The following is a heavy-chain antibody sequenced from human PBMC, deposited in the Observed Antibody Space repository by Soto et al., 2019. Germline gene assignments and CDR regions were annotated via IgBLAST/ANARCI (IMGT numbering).Heavy chain of an antibody. CDR3: ARDYCSSTSCYGAFDI. CDR2: IYYSGST. Sequence: SETLSLTCTVSGGSISSGGYYWSWIRQHPGKGLEWIGYIYYSGSTYYNPSLKSRVTISVDTSKNQFSLKLSSVTAADTAVYYCARDYCSSTSCYGAFDIWGQGTMVTVSS. D-gene: IGHD2-2*01. V-gene: IGHV4-31*03. J-gene: IGHJ3*02. CDR1: GGSISSGGYY.